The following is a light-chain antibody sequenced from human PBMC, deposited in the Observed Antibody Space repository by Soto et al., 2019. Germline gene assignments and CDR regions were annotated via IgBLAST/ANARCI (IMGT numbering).Light chain of an antibody. V-gene: IGLV2-14*01. CDR1: SGDIGSYTY. J-gene: IGLJ3*02. CDR2: EVT. Sequence: QSALTQPASVSGSPGQSITISCTGTSGDIGSYTYVSWYQQYPGKAPKLLISEVTNRPSGVSNRFSGSKSGNTASLTISGLQAEDEADYYCCSFAGSNSWVFGGGTKLTVL. CDR3: CSFAGSNSWV.